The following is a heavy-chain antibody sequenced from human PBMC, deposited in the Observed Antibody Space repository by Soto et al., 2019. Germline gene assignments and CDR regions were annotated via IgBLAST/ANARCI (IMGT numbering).Heavy chain of an antibody. Sequence: ASETLSLTCTVSGGSISSHYWSWLRQPPGKGLEWIGYIYYSGSTNYNPSLKSRVTISVDTSKNQFSLKLSSVTAADTAVYYCARADIVATFDYWGQGTLVTVS. CDR2: IYYSGST. CDR1: GGSISSHY. D-gene: IGHD5-12*01. J-gene: IGHJ4*02. V-gene: IGHV4-59*11. CDR3: ARADIVATFDY.